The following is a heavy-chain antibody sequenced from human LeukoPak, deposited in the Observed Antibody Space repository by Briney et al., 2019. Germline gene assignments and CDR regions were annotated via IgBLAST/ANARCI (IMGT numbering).Heavy chain of an antibody. CDR2: INHSGST. Sequence: SETLPLTCAVCGGSFRGYYWSWIRQPPGKGLEWIGEINHSGSTNYNPSLKSRVTISVDTAKNQFSLKLSSMTAADTAVYYCARGKDCRSTSCPYYMDVWGKGTMVTVSS. V-gene: IGHV4-34*01. CDR3: ARGKDCRSTSCPYYMDV. CDR1: GGSFRGYY. D-gene: IGHD2-2*01. J-gene: IGHJ6*03.